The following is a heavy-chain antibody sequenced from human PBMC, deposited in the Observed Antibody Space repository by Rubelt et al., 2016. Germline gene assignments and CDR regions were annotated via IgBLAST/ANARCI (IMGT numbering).Heavy chain of an antibody. CDR3: ARYVVVVPAAIKAKYYLDY. V-gene: IGHV4-34*01. J-gene: IGHJ4*02. D-gene: IGHD2-2*01. CDR2: INHSGST. Sequence: QVQLQQWGAGLLKPSETLSLTCAVYGGSFSGYYWSWIRQPPGKGLEWIGEINHSGSTNYNPSLKSRVTISVDTSKNQFSLKLGFVTAADPAVYYCARYVVVVPAAIKAKYYLDYWGQGTLVTVSS. CDR1: GGSFSGYY.